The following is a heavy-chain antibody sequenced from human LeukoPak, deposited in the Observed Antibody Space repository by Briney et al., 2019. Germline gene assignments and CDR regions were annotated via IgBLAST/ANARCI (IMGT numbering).Heavy chain of an antibody. CDR3: ARDRGYNSASRPFDS. D-gene: IGHD1-1*01. Sequence: GGSLRLSCAASGFTFSSYAMTWVRQAPGQGLEWVSTISGGGVNTYYADSVKGRFTISRDISKNTLYLQMNSLRAEDTAVYYSARDRGYNSASRPFDSWGQGALVAVSS. J-gene: IGHJ4*02. V-gene: IGHV3-23*01. CDR2: ISGGGVNT. CDR1: GFTFSSYA.